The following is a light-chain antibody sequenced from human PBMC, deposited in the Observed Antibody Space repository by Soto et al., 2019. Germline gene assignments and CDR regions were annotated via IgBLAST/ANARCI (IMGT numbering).Light chain of an antibody. CDR1: QSISSW. V-gene: IGKV1-5*01. Sequence: DIQMTQSPSTLSASVGDRFAITCRASQSISSWLAWYQQKPGKAPRLLIHDASSLESGVPARFSGSGSGTEFTLTISSLQTDDFSTYYCQQYNSYPITFGQGTRLEIK. CDR2: DAS. J-gene: IGKJ5*01. CDR3: QQYNSYPIT.